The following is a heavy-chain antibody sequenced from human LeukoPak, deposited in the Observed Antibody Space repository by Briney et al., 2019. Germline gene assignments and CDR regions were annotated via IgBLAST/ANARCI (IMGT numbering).Heavy chain of an antibody. CDR2: INHSGST. CDR1: GGSFSGYY. J-gene: IGHJ4*02. Sequence: SETLPLTCAVYGGSFSGYYWSWIRQPPGKGLEWIGEINHSGSTNYNPSLKSRVTISVDTSKNQFSLKLSSVTAADTAVYYCARERIGGDYGAPFDYWGQGTLVTVSS. D-gene: IGHD4-17*01. V-gene: IGHV4-34*01. CDR3: ARERIGGDYGAPFDY.